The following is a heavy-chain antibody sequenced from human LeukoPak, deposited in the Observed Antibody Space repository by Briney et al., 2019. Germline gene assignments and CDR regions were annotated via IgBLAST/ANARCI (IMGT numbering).Heavy chain of an antibody. CDR2: IYYSGST. V-gene: IGHV4-59*01. CDR3: AREWESRHGAFDI. D-gene: IGHD1-26*01. Sequence: SETLSLTCTVSGGSISSYYWSWIRQPPGKGLEWIGYIYYSGSTNYNPSLKSRVTISVDTSKNQFSLKLSSVTAADTAVYYCAREWESRHGAFDIWGQGTMVTVSS. J-gene: IGHJ3*02. CDR1: GGSISSYY.